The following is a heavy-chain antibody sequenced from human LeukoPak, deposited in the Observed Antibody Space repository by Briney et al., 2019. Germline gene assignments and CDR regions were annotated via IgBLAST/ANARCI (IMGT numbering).Heavy chain of an antibody. Sequence: SGGSLRLSCAASGFTFSSYAMSWVRQAPGKGLEWVSAISGSGGSTYYADSVKGRFTISRDNSKNTLYLQMNSLRAEDTAVYYCAKDSDYGDYEGYWGQGTLVTVSS. D-gene: IGHD4-17*01. CDR3: AKDSDYGDYEGY. J-gene: IGHJ4*02. CDR2: ISGSGGST. V-gene: IGHV3-23*01. CDR1: GFTFSSYA.